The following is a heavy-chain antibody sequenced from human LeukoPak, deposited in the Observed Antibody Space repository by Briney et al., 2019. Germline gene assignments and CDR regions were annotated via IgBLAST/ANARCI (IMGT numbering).Heavy chain of an antibody. Sequence: ASVKVSCKASGYTFTSYDINWVRQATGQGLEWMGWMNPSSGNTGYAQKFQGGVTITRNTSISTAYMELSSLRSEDTAVYYCARSYAVRLWSTTYYYYYMDVWGKGTTVTVSS. CDR1: GYTFTSYD. CDR3: ARSYAVRLWSTTYYYYYMDV. J-gene: IGHJ6*03. V-gene: IGHV1-8*03. CDR2: MNPSSGNT. D-gene: IGHD5-18*01.